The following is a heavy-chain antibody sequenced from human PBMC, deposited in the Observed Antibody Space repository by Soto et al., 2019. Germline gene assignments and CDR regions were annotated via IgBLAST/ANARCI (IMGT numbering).Heavy chain of an antibody. J-gene: IGHJ2*01. CDR3: ARDGNGPLAVADIYWYFDL. Sequence: QVQLVESGGGVVQPGRSLRLSCAASGFTFSSYGMHWVRQAPGKGLEWVAVIWYDGSNKYYADSVKGRFTISRDNSKNTLELQMNSLRAEDTAVYYCARDGNGPLAVADIYWYFDLWGRGTLVTVSS. CDR1: GFTFSSYG. D-gene: IGHD6-19*01. V-gene: IGHV3-33*01. CDR2: IWYDGSNK.